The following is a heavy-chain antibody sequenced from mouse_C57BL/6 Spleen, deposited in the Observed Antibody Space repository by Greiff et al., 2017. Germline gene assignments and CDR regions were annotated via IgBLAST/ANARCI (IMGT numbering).Heavy chain of an antibody. CDR1: GFTFSDYG. V-gene: IGHV5-17*01. J-gene: IGHJ4*01. Sequence: EVKLVESGGGLVKPGGSLKLSCAASGFTFSDYGMHWVRQAPEKGLEWVAYISSGSSTIYYADTVKGRFTISRDNAKNTLCLQMTSLRSEDTAMYYCARHGSSVYAMDYWGQGTLVTVSA. CDR3: ARHGSSVYAMDY. CDR2: ISSGSSTI. D-gene: IGHD1-1*01.